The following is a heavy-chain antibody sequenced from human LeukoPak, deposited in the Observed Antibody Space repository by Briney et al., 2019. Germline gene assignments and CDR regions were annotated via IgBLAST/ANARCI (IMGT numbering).Heavy chain of an antibody. CDR1: GFTFRSYD. Sequence: PGGSLRLSCAASGFTFRSYDMSWVRQAPGKGLEWVSAISGSGGSTYYADAVKGRFTIARVNSKNTLYLQMNSLRAEDTAVYYCAKDRDYYGSGSLPDYWGQGTLVSVSS. D-gene: IGHD3-10*01. CDR2: ISGSGGST. J-gene: IGHJ4*02. V-gene: IGHV3-23*01. CDR3: AKDRDYYGSGSLPDY.